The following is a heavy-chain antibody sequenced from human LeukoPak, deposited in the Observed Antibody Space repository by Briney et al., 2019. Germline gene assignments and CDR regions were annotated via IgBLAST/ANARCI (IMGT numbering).Heavy chain of an antibody. CDR1: GGSITQTNY. J-gene: IGHJ4*02. V-gene: IGHV4-4*02. CDR2: VNLQGST. CDR3: AREGGPYRPLDY. Sequence: SETLSVTCGVSGGSITQTNYWTWVRQSPGKGLEWIGEVNLQGSTNYNPSLMGRVAISVDKSENHVSLQLTSVTAADTAVYYCAREGGPYRPLDYSGQGTLVTVSS.